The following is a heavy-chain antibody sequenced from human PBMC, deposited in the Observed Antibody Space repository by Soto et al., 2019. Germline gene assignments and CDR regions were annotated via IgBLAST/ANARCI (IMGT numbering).Heavy chain of an antibody. J-gene: IGHJ6*02. D-gene: IGHD3-16*01. V-gene: IGHV3-7*05. Sequence: EVQLVESGGGLVQPGGSLRVSCAASGFTFSSYWMNWVRQAPGKGLQWVANIKRDGSEKYYVDSVKGRFIISRDNAKNSMYLQMNSLRVEDTAVYYSARDVWEGGAVFGSNTYSYYHGMDVWGQGTTVTVSS. CDR2: IKRDGSEK. CDR3: ARDVWEGGAVFGSNTYSYYHGMDV. CDR1: GFTFSSYW.